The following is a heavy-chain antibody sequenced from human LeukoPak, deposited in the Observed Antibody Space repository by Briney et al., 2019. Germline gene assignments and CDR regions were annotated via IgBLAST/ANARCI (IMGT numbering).Heavy chain of an antibody. V-gene: IGHV4-59*01. Sequence: PSETLSPTCTVSGGSISSYYWSWIRQPPGKGLEWIGYIYYSGSTNYNPSLKSRVTISVDTSKNQFSLKLSSVTAADTAVYYCARDIKVLLWFGEPGVPDYWGQGTLVTVSS. CDR1: GGSISSYY. CDR3: ARDIKVLLWFGEPGVPDY. D-gene: IGHD3-10*01. CDR2: IYYSGST. J-gene: IGHJ4*02.